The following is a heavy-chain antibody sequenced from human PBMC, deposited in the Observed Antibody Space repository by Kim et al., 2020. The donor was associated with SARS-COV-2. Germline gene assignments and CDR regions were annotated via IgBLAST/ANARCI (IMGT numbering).Heavy chain of an antibody. Sequence: SETLSLTCAVSGGSISSSNWWSWVRQPPGKGLEWIGEIYHSGSTNYNPSLKSRVTISVDKSKNQFSLKLSSVTAADTAVYYCAIALYYYGSGSYYHLYGMDVWGQGTTVTDSS. CDR3: AIALYYYGSGSYYHLYGMDV. CDR1: GGSISSSNW. J-gene: IGHJ6*02. CDR2: IYHSGST. D-gene: IGHD3-10*01. V-gene: IGHV4-4*02.